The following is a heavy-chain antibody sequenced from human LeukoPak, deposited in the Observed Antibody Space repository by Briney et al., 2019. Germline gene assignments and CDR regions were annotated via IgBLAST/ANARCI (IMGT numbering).Heavy chain of an antibody. J-gene: IGHJ4*02. V-gene: IGHV3-23*01. CDR2: ISGSGGST. CDR1: GFTFSSYA. D-gene: IGHD6-19*01. Sequence: QSGGSLRLSCAASGFTFSSYAMSWVRQAPGKGLEWVSAISGSGGSTYYADSVKGRFTISRDNSKNTLYLQMNSLRAEDTAVYYCVKPGQAPVAVPSNFDYWGQGTLVTVSS. CDR3: VKPGQAPVAVPSNFDY.